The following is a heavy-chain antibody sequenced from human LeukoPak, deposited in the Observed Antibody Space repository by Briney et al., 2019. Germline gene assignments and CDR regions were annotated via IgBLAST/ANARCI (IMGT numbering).Heavy chain of an antibody. CDR2: IYTSGST. CDR1: GGSISSGSYY. J-gene: IGHJ4*02. CDR3: AREDDWNYDY. Sequence: SETLSLTCTVSGGSISSGSYYWSWIRQPAGKGLEWIGHIYTSGSTNYNPSLKSRVTIPVDTSKNQFSLKLSSVTAADTAVYYCAREDDWNYDYWGQGTLVTVSS. V-gene: IGHV4-61*09. D-gene: IGHD1-7*01.